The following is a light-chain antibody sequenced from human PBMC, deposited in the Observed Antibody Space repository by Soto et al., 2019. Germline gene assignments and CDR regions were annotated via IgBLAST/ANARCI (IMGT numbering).Light chain of an antibody. J-gene: IGLJ1*01. CDR3: SSYAGSNNYG. CDR1: SSDVGGYNY. Sequence: QSVLTQPPSASGSPGQSVTISCTGTSSDVGGYNYVSWYQQHPGKAPKLMIYEVSKRPSGVPDRFSGSKSGNTASLTVSGLQAEDEADYYCSSYAGSNNYGVGTGTKLTVL. CDR2: EVS. V-gene: IGLV2-8*01.